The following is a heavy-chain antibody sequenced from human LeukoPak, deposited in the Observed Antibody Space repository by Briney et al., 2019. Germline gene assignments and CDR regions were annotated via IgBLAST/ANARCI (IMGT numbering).Heavy chain of an antibody. V-gene: IGHV3-23*01. Sequence: PGGSLRLSCAASGFTFTNYAMSWVRQAPGKGLEWVSLVTGSGGNTYYADSVKGQFTISRDNSKNTLYLQMNSLRAEGTAIYYCAKVGYGHYYMDVWGKGTTVTVSS. J-gene: IGHJ6*03. CDR1: GFTFTNYA. D-gene: IGHD5-18*01. CDR3: AKVGYGHYYMDV. CDR2: VTGSGGNT.